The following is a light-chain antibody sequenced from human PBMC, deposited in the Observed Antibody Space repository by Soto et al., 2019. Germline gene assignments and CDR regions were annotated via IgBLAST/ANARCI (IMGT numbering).Light chain of an antibody. Sequence: QSVLTQAPSASGTPGQRVTISCSGSSSNIGSNYVYWYQHLPGTAPKLLIYRNDQRLSEVPDRFSGSKSGTSASLAISGLRSEDEADYYCAPCDDSLSGLVVFGGGTKLTVL. J-gene: IGLJ2*01. V-gene: IGLV1-47*01. CDR2: RND. CDR1: SSNIGSNY. CDR3: APCDDSLSGLVV.